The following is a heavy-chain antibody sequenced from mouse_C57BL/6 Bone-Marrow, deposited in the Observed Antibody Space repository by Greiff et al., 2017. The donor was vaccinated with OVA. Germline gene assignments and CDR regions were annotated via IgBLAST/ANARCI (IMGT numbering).Heavy chain of an antibody. CDR2: ICPSASET. D-gene: IGHD1-2*01. V-gene: IGHV1-61*01. Sequence: QVQLKESGAELVRPGSSVKLSCKASGYTFTSYWMDWVKQRPGQGLEWIGNICPSASETHYNPKFKVKATMTVDKSSSSAYMQLSSLTCEDSAVYDCARAAFYWGQGTTLTVST. J-gene: IGHJ2*01. CDR3: ARAAFY. CDR1: GYTFTSYW.